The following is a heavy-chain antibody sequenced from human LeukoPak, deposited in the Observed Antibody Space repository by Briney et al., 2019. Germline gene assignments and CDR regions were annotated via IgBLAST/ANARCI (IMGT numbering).Heavy chain of an antibody. J-gene: IGHJ5*02. CDR3: ARGRTDSSGYYRGDWFDP. CDR1: GGSISSSTYY. CDR2: ITYSGST. V-gene: IGHV4-39*07. Sequence: SETLSLTCTVSGGSISSSTYYWGWIRQPPGKGLEWIGSITYSGSTYYNPSLKSRVTISVDTSKNQFSLKLSSVTAADTAVYYCARGRTDSSGYYRGDWFDPWGQGTLVTVSS. D-gene: IGHD3-22*01.